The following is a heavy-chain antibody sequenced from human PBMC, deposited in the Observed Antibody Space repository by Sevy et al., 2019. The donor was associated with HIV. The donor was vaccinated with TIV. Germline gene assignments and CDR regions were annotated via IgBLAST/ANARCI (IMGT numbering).Heavy chain of an antibody. D-gene: IGHD3-9*01. J-gene: IGHJ6*02. CDR3: AGAAPVLRYFDWLFHYYYYYGMDV. CDR1: GFTFSSYE. CDR2: ISSSGSTI. Sequence: GGSLRLSCAASGFTFSSYEMNWVRQAPGKGLEWVSYISSSGSTIYYADSVKGRFTISRDNAKNSLYLQMNSLRAEDTAVYYSAGAAPVLRYFDWLFHYYYYYGMDVWGQGTTVTVSS. V-gene: IGHV3-48*03.